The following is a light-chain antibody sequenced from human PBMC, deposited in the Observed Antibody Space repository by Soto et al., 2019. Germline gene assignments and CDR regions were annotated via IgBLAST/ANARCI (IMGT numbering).Light chain of an antibody. V-gene: IGKV3-20*01. CDR2: GAS. Sequence: EIVLTQSPGTLSLSPGERAALSCRASQSVSRNFLAWYQQKPGQAPRLLIYGASNRATGIPDRFSGSGSETDFTLTITRLEPEDFEVYYCHQYGSSPATLGQGTKVDIK. CDR1: QSVSRNF. CDR3: HQYGSSPAT. J-gene: IGKJ1*01.